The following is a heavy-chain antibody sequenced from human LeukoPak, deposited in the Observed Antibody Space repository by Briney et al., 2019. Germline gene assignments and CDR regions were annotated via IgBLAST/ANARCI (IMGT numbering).Heavy chain of an antibody. CDR1: GGSISSYY. CDR3: ASRPTTYYYDSSGYYYFDY. V-gene: IGHV4-34*01. CDR2: INHSGST. Sequence: SETLSLTCTVSGGSISSYYWSWIRQPPGKGLEWIGEINHSGSTNYNPSLKSRVTISVDTSKNQFSLKLSSVTAADTAVYYCASRPTTYYYDSSGYYYFDYWGQGTLVTVSS. J-gene: IGHJ4*02. D-gene: IGHD3-22*01.